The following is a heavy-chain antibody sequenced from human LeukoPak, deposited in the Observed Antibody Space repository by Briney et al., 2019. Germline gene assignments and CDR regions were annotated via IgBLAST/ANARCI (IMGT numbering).Heavy chain of an antibody. Sequence: GGSLRLSCAASGFTFSSYSMNWVRQAPGKGLEWVSYISSSSSTIYYADSVKGRFTISRDNAKNSLYLQMNSLRAEDTAVYYCAKSSSIYYDSSGYYPLDIWGQGTMVTVSS. J-gene: IGHJ3*02. CDR2: ISSSSSTI. CDR3: AKSSSIYYDSSGYYPLDI. CDR1: GFTFSSYS. V-gene: IGHV3-48*01. D-gene: IGHD3-22*01.